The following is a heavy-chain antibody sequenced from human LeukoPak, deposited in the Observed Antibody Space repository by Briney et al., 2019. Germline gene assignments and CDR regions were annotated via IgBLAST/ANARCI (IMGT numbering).Heavy chain of an antibody. J-gene: IGHJ3*02. CDR1: GYSISSGYY. V-gene: IGHV4-38-2*02. CDR2: IYHSRNT. D-gene: IGHD4-23*01. CDR3: ARERGNLDAFDI. Sequence: SETLPLTCTVSGYSISSGYYWGCIRQPPGKGLEWIGSIYHSRNTYYNPSVKSRVTISVDTSKNQFSLKLSTVTAADTAVYYCARERGNLDAFDIWGQGTMVTVSS.